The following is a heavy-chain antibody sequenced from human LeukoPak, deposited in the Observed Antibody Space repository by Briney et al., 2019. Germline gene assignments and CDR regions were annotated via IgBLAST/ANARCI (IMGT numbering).Heavy chain of an antibody. CDR2: MNPNSGNT. CDR1: GYTFTSFD. Sequence: ASVKVSCEASGYTFTSFDINWVRQATGQGLEWMGWMNPNSGNTGYAQKFQGRVTITRSTSTSTAYMELSSLRSEDTAVYFCARARDSSDYYFDYWGQGTLVTVSS. CDR3: ARARDSSDYYFDY. V-gene: IGHV1-8*03. D-gene: IGHD3-22*01. J-gene: IGHJ4*02.